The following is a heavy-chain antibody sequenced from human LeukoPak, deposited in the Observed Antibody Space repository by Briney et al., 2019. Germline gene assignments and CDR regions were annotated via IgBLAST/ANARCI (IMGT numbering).Heavy chain of an antibody. J-gene: IGHJ4*02. D-gene: IGHD1-1*01. CDR1: GGTFSSYA. V-gene: IGHV1-69*04. CDR3: ARDEKLISAGCY. Sequence: SVKVSCKASGGTFSSYAISWVRQAPGQGLEWMGRIIPILGIANYAQKFQGRVTITADKSTSTAYMELSSLRSEDTAVYYCARDEKLISAGCYWGQGTLVTVSS. CDR2: IIPILGIA.